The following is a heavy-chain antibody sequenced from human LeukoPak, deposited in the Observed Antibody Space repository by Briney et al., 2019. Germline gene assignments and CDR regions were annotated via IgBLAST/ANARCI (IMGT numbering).Heavy chain of an antibody. CDR2: ICHDGSHK. Sequence: SLRLSCPATGFAYHTYAMHWVRQPPGQGLEWVALICHDGSHKFYSNSVSGQFTISRDNSKNTVSLQMNNLSREHTAVYFCARGIFGSGSYPDFWGQGTLDSVFS. D-gene: IGHD3-10*01. J-gene: IGHJ4*02. V-gene: IGHV3-33*01. CDR3: ARGIFGSGSYPDF. CDR1: GFAYHTYA.